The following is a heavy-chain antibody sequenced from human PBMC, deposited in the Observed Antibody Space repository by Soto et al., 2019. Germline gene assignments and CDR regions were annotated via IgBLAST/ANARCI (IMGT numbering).Heavy chain of an antibody. CDR3: ASHDYGDYPYYFDY. Sequence: QVQLVQSGAEVKKPGSSVKVSCKASGGTFSSYAISWVRQAPGQGLEWMGGIIPIFGTANYAQKFQGRVTXXAXEXXSTAYMELSSLRSEDTAVYYCASHDYGDYPYYFDYWGQGTLVTVSS. CDR2: IIPIFGTA. D-gene: IGHD4-17*01. V-gene: IGHV1-69*12. J-gene: IGHJ4*02. CDR1: GGTFSSYA.